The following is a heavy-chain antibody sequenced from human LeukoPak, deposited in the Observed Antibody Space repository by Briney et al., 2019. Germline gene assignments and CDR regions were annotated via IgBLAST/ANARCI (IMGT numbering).Heavy chain of an antibody. Sequence: GGSLRLSCAGSGITFSSHAMSWVRQAPGKGLEWVSAISSSGGSTYYADSVKGRFTISRDNSKNTLYLQMNSLRAEDTAVYYCAKAFRVLRFLEWSTVWFDPWGQGTLVTVSS. D-gene: IGHD3-3*01. CDR1: GITFSSHA. CDR3: AKAFRVLRFLEWSTVWFDP. CDR2: ISSSGGST. V-gene: IGHV3-23*01. J-gene: IGHJ5*02.